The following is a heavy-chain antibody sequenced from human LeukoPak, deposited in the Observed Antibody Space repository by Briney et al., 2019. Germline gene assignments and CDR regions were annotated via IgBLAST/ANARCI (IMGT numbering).Heavy chain of an antibody. J-gene: IGHJ4*02. CDR2: INHSGST. CDR1: GGSFSGYY. Sequence: PSETLSLTCAVYGGSFSGYYWSWIRQPPGKGLEWIGEINHSGSTNYNPSLKSRVTISVDTSKNQFSLKLSSVTAADTAVYYCARHRMRYFDWPRPAYAPFDYWGQGTLVTVSS. CDR3: ARHRMRYFDWPRPAYAPFDY. V-gene: IGHV4-34*01. D-gene: IGHD3-9*01.